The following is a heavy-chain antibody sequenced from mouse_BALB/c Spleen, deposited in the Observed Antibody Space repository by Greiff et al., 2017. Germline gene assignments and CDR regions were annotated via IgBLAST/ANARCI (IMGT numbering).Heavy chain of an antibody. V-gene: IGHV3-2*02. CDR1: GYSITSDYA. D-gene: IGHD2-14*01. Sequence: DVQLQESGPGLVKPSQSLSLTCTVTGYSITSDYAWNWIRQFPGNKLEWMGYISYSGSTSYNPSLKSRISITRDTSKNQFFLQLNSVTTEDTATYYCARSYYRYDGFAYWGEGTLVTVSA. J-gene: IGHJ3*01. CDR2: ISYSGST. CDR3: ARSYYRYDGFAY.